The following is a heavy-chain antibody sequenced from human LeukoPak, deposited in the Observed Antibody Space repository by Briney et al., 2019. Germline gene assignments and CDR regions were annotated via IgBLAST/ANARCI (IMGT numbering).Heavy chain of an antibody. J-gene: IGHJ6*02. CDR1: GYTFTSYG. CDR2: ISAYNGNT. V-gene: IGHV1-18*01. CDR3: ARLIEMATIETYYYYGMDV. Sequence: GASVKVSCKASGYTFTSYGISWVRQAPGQGLEWMVWISAYNGNTNYAQKLQGRVTMTTDTSTSTAYMELRSLRSDDTAVYYCARLIEMATIETYYYYGMDVWGQGTTVTVSS. D-gene: IGHD5-24*01.